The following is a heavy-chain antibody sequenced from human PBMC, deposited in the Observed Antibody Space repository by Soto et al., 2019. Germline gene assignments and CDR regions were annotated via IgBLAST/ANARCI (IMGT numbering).Heavy chain of an antibody. CDR1: GFTFTSSA. J-gene: IGHJ6*02. D-gene: IGHD2-15*01. Sequence: SVKVSCKASGFTFTSSAVQWVRQARGQRLEWIGWIVVGSGNTNYAQKFQERFTITRDMSISTAYMELSSLRSEDTAVYYGSAETAVVAANYYYGMDVWGQGTTVTVSS. V-gene: IGHV1-58*01. CDR2: IVVGSGNT. CDR3: SAETAVVAANYYYGMDV.